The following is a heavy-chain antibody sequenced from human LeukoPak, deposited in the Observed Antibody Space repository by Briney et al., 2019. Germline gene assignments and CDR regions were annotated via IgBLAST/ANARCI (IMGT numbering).Heavy chain of an antibody. D-gene: IGHD1-26*01. CDR2: ISYDGSNK. CDR1: GFTFSSYG. Sequence: PGRSLRLSCAASGFTFSSYGMHWVRQAPGKGLEWVAVISYDGSNKYYADSVKGRFTISRDNSKNTLYLQMNSLRAEDTAVYYCAFHSGSYSHYYYYYGMDVWGQGTTVTVSS. V-gene: IGHV3-30*03. CDR3: AFHSGSYSHYYYYYGMDV. J-gene: IGHJ6*02.